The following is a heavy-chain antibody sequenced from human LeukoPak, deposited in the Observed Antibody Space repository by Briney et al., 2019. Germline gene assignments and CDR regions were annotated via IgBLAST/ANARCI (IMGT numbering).Heavy chain of an antibody. CDR2: ISGSGGST. Sequence: QPGRSLRLSCAASGFTFCSYAMHWVRQAPGKGLEWVSAISGSGGSTYYADSVKGRFTISRDNSKNTLYLQMNSLRAEDTAVYYCASVGMITFGFDIWGQGTMVTVSS. V-gene: IGHV3-23*01. CDR1: GFTFCSYA. CDR3: ASVGMITFGFDI. D-gene: IGHD3-16*01. J-gene: IGHJ3*02.